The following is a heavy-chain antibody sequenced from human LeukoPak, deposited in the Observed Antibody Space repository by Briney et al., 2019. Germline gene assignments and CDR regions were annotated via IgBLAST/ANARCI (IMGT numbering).Heavy chain of an antibody. CDR1: GGSSSSYY. CDR3: ARGISVTPYYGMDV. V-gene: IGHV4-4*07. D-gene: IGHD4-17*01. J-gene: IGHJ6*02. Sequence: SETLSLTCTVSGGSSSSYYWSWIRQPAGKGLEWIGRIYTSGSTNYNPSLKSRVTISVDTSKNQFSLKLSSVTAADTAVYYCARGISVTPYYGMDVWGQGTTVTVSS. CDR2: IYTSGST.